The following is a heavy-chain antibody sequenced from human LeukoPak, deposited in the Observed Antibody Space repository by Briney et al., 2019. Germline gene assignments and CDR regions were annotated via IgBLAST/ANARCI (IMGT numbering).Heavy chain of an antibody. CDR2: INSDGSST. CDR3: ARAHSPIDDFWSGYTLFYYYYGMDV. V-gene: IGHV3-74*01. Sequence: GGSLRLSCAASGFTFSSYWMRWVRQAPGKGLVWVSRINSDGSSTSYADSVKGRFTISRDNAKNTLYLQMNSLRAEDTAVYYCARAHSPIDDFWSGYTLFYYYYGMDVWGQGTTVTVSS. J-gene: IGHJ6*02. CDR1: GFTFSSYW. D-gene: IGHD3-3*01.